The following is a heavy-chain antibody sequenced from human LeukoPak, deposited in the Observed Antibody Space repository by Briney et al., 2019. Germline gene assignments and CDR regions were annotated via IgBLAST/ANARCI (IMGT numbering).Heavy chain of an antibody. D-gene: IGHD6-25*01. CDR2: INPSGGST. Sequence: GASVKVSCKASGYTFTSYYMHWVRQAPGQGLEWMGIINPSGGSTSYAQKFQGRVTMTRDTSTSTVYMELSSLRSEDTAVYCCARRAVSIDAFDIWGQGTMVTVSS. CDR3: ARRAVSIDAFDI. CDR1: GYTFTSYY. V-gene: IGHV1-46*01. J-gene: IGHJ3*02.